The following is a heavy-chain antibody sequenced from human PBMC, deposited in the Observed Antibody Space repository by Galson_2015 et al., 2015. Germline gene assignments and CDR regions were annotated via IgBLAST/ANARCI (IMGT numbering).Heavy chain of an antibody. Sequence: SLRLSCAASGFTFSSYAMHWVRQAPGKGLEYVSAISSNGGSTYYADSVKGRFTISRDNSKNTLYLQMSSLRAEDAAVYYCVKDLMITFGGVIAPGAFDIWGQGTMVTVSS. CDR3: VKDLMITFGGVIAPGAFDI. CDR2: ISSNGGST. V-gene: IGHV3-64D*06. D-gene: IGHD3-16*02. J-gene: IGHJ3*02. CDR1: GFTFSSYA.